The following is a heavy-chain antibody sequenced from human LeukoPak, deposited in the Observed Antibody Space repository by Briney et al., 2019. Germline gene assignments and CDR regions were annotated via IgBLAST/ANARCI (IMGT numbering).Heavy chain of an antibody. CDR1: GFTGSSYS. CDR3: ARSISWAPRGKDYMDV. J-gene: IGHJ6*03. Sequence: GGSLRLSSAASGFTGSSYSMNWVRQAPGKGLEWVSSITSSSTYIYYADSVKGRFTISRDNAKNSLYLQMNSLRAEDTAVYYCARSISWAPRGKDYMDVWGKGTTVTVSS. CDR2: ITSSSTYI. V-gene: IGHV3-21*01. D-gene: IGHD6-6*01.